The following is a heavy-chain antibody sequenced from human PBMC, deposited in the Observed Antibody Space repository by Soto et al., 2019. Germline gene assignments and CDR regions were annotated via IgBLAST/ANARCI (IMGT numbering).Heavy chain of an antibody. Sequence: SLGLSCAASGFTFSSYGMHWVRQAPGKGLEWVAIIWSDGSNTYYADSVKGRFTISRDNAKNSVYLQMNSLRVEDTAIYYCAREGGFDWFYPWGQGTLVTVSS. J-gene: IGHJ5*02. CDR2: IWSDGSNT. CDR3: AREGGFDWFYP. V-gene: IGHV3-33*01. CDR1: GFTFSSYG.